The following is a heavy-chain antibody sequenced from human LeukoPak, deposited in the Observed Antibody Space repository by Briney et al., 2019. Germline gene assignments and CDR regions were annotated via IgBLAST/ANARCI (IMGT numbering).Heavy chain of an antibody. CDR1: GFTFSSYA. Sequence: GGSLRPSCAASGFTFSSYAMSWVRQAPGKGLEWVSAISGSGGTTYYAVSVKGRFTISRDNSKNTLYLQMNSLRAEDTAVYYCARTPWIQLWSFFDYWGQGTLVTVSS. V-gene: IGHV3-23*01. J-gene: IGHJ4*02. D-gene: IGHD5-18*01. CDR2: ISGSGGTT. CDR3: ARTPWIQLWSFFDY.